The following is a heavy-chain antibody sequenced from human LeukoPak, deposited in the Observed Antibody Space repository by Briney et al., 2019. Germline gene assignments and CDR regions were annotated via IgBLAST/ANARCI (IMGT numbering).Heavy chain of an antibody. D-gene: IGHD3-3*01. J-gene: IGHJ5*02. CDR2: INHSGST. V-gene: IGHV4-34*01. CDR3: ASMPIFGVAHNGWFDP. CDR1: GGSFSGYY. Sequence: SETLSLTCAVYGGSFSGYYWSWIRQPPGKGLEWIGEINHSGSTNYNPSLKSRVTISVDTSKNQFSLKLSSVTAADTAVYYCASMPIFGVAHNGWFDPWGQGTLVTVSS.